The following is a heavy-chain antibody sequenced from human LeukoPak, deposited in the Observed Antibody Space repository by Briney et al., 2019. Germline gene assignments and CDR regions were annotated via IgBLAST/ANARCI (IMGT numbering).Heavy chain of an antibody. Sequence: GGSLRLSCAASGFTVSSNYMSWVRQAPGKGLEWISAISGSGGSTYYADSVKGRFTISRDNSKNTLYLQMNSLRAEDTAVYYCAKHTMVRGVSYYYYYMDVWGKGTTVTVSS. J-gene: IGHJ6*03. V-gene: IGHV3-23*01. CDR2: ISGSGGST. CDR3: AKHTMVRGVSYYYYYMDV. D-gene: IGHD3-10*01. CDR1: GFTVSSNY.